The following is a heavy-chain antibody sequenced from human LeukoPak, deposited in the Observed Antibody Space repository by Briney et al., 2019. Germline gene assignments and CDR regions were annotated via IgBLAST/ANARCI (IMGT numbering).Heavy chain of an antibody. CDR2: IRSNGGST. Sequence: GGALRLSCVASGFTFSSHSMHWVRQAPGKGLEYVSGIRSNGGSTYFAKSVKGRFTISRDNSKNTLDLQMGSLRAEDMAVYYCARRGRGWEFDYWGQGTLVTVSS. D-gene: IGHD6-19*01. J-gene: IGHJ4*02. CDR1: GFTFSSHS. CDR3: ARRGRGWEFDY. V-gene: IGHV3-64*01.